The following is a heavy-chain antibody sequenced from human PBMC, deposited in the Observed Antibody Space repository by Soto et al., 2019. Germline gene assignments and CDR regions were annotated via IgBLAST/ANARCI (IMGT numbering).Heavy chain of an antibody. CDR1: GFTFSSYA. V-gene: IGHV3-30-3*01. J-gene: IGHJ6*03. CDR2: ISYDGSNK. CDR3: AREGYYYYYMDV. Sequence: GGSLRLSCAASGFTFSSYAMHWVRQAPGKGLEWVAVISYDGSNKYYADSVKGRFTISRDNSKNTLYLQMNSLRAEDTAVYYCAREGYYYYYMDVRGKGTTVTVSS.